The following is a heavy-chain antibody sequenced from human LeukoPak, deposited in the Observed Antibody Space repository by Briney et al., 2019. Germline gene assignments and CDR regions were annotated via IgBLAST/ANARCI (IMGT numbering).Heavy chain of an antibody. CDR2: INLRDGIR. V-gene: IGHV1-46*01. J-gene: IGHJ4*02. CDR3: ARDNTNWAFDY. Sequence: ASVKVSCKSSGYNFVNYNMHWVRQAPGQGLEWMGIINLRDGIRSYAQTFQGRVTVTGDTATSTFYMELSSLRFEDTAMYYCARDNTNWAFDYWGQGTLVTVSS. CDR1: GYNFVNYN. D-gene: IGHD1-1*01.